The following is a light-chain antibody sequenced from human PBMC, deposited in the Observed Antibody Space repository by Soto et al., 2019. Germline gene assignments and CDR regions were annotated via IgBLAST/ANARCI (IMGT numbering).Light chain of an antibody. CDR2: DAS. Sequence: EMVLTQSPATLSFSPGERATLSCRASQSVSSYLAWYQQKPGQAPRLLIYDASNRATGIPARLSGCGSGTGSAHTISSLEAEDFAFHYWQRRSKLPPVTFGGGTSVEIK. CDR1: QSVSSY. J-gene: IGKJ4*01. CDR3: QRRSKLPPVT. V-gene: IGKV3-11*01.